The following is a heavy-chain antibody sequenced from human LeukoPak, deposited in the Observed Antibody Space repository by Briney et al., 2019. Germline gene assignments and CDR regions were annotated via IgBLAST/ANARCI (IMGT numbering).Heavy chain of an antibody. D-gene: IGHD1-1*01. CDR1: GGSINSYY. V-gene: IGHV4-4*07. CDR2: FYTSGST. J-gene: IGHJ6*03. CDR3: AREATTSSYYYYYYMDV. Sequence: SETLSLTCTVSGGSINSYYWNWIRQPAGKGLEWIGRFYTSGSTSYNPSLKSRVTMSVDTSKLQFSLKLTSVTAADTAVYYCAREATTSSYYYYYYMDVWGKGTTVTVSS.